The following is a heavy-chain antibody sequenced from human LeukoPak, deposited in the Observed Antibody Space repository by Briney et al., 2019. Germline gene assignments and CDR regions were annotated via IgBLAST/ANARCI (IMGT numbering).Heavy chain of an antibody. D-gene: IGHD2-2*01. CDR1: GFTFSNYG. CDR2: ISYDGSNK. J-gene: IGHJ3*01. Sequence: GGSLRLSCAASGFTFSNYGMHWVRQAPGKGLEWVAVISYDGSNKYYADSVKGRITISRDNSKNTLYLQMNSLRAEDTAVYYCAKYERATSDAFDVWGQGTMVAVSS. CDR3: AKYERATSDAFDV. V-gene: IGHV3-30*18.